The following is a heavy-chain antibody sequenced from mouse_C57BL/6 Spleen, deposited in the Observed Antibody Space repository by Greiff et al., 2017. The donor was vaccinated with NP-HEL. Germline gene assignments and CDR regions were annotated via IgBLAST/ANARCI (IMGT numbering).Heavy chain of an antibody. CDR1: GYTFTSYW. CDR3: ARSYDGYYDWYFDV. Sequence: QVQLQQSGAELVKPGASVKLSCKASGYTFTSYWMHWVKQRPGRGLEWIGRIDPNSGGTKYNEKFKSKATLTVDKPSSTAYMQLSSLTSEDSAAYYCARSYDGYYDWYFDVWGTGTTVTVSS. V-gene: IGHV1-72*01. J-gene: IGHJ1*03. CDR2: IDPNSGGT. D-gene: IGHD2-3*01.